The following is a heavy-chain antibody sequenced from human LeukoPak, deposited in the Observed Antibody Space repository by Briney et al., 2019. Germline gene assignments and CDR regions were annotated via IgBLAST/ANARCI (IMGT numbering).Heavy chain of an antibody. CDR2: ISRSGGRT. Sequence: GGSVRLSCAAWGFTLSSYAMSWVGQAPGKGRELFLFISRSGGRTYSPAYVKGRFTISRDHSKNPLYLQMNRLRGEDPAVYYCARGGYYAMDVWGQGTTVTVSS. CDR1: GFTLSSYA. CDR3: ARGGYYAMDV. V-gene: IGHV3-23*01. J-gene: IGHJ6*02.